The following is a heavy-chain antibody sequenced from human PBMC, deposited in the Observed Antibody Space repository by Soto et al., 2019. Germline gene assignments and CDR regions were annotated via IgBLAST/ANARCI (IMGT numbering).Heavy chain of an antibody. CDR2: IYHSGST. J-gene: IGHJ5*02. D-gene: IGHD2-15*01. CDR3: ARVSPQDCSGGSCYYWFDP. CDR1: SGSISSSNW. Sequence: PSETLSLTCAVSSGSISSSNWWSWVRQPPGKGLEWIGEIYHSGSTNYNPSLKSRVTISVDKSKNQFSLKLSSVTAADTAVYYYARVSPQDCSGGSCYYWFDPWGQGTLVTVSS. V-gene: IGHV4-4*02.